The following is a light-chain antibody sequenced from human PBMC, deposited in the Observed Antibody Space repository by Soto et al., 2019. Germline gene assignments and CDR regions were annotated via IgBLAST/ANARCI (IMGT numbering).Light chain of an antibody. Sequence: DIQMTQSPSTLSGSVGDRVTITCRASQTISSWLAWYQQKPGKAPKLLIYKASTLKSEVPSRFSGSGSGTEFTLTISSLQPDDFATYYCQQYNRYSEAFGQGTKVELK. CDR2: KAS. V-gene: IGKV1-5*03. J-gene: IGKJ1*01. CDR3: QQYNRYSEA. CDR1: QTISSW.